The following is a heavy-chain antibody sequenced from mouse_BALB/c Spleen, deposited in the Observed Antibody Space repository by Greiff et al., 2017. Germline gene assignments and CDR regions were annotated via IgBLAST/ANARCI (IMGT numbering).Heavy chain of an antibody. Sequence: VQLQQSGAELVRPGALVKLSCKASGFNIKDYYMHWVKQRPEQGLEWIGRIDPANGNTKYDPKFQGKATITADTSSNTAYLQLSSLTSEDTAVYYCARGLYYFDYWGQGTTLTVSS. CDR1: GFNIKDYY. CDR3: ARGLYYFDY. V-gene: IGHV14-1*02. J-gene: IGHJ2*01. CDR2: IDPANGNT.